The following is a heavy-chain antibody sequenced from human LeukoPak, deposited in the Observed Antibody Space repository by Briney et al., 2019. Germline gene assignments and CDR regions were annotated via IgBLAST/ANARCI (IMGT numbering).Heavy chain of an antibody. V-gene: IGHV4-59*01. D-gene: IGHD6-6*01. CDR3: ARGSNLAARRDYYYYAMDV. Sequence: PSETLSLTCTVSGGSISSYYWSWIRQPPGKGLEWIGYIYYSGSSNYNPSLKSRVTISVDTSKNQFSLKLSSVTSADTAVYYCARGSNLAARRDYYYYAMDVWGQGTTVTVFS. CDR1: GGSISSYY. J-gene: IGHJ6*02. CDR2: IYYSGSS.